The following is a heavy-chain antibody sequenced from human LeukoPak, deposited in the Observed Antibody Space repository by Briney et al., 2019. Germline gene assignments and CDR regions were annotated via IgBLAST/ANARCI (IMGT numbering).Heavy chain of an antibody. J-gene: IGHJ5*02. D-gene: IGHD6-19*01. Sequence: GGSLRLSCAASAFTFSRYSMNWVRQPPGKGLEWVSHISSDGGNTHYADSIKGRFTISRDNVKNSLYLQMNSLRDEDTAVYYCARGCVAGTPRGDWFDPWGQGTLVTVSS. CDR3: ARGCVAGTPRGDWFDP. CDR1: AFTFSRYS. V-gene: IGHV3-48*02. CDR2: ISSDGGNT.